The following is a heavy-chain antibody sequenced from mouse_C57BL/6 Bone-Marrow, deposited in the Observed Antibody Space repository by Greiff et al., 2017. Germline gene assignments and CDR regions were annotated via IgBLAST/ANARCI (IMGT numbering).Heavy chain of an antibody. V-gene: IGHV1-53*01. CDR3: ARDYGSSSYAMDY. D-gene: IGHD1-1*01. CDR2: INPSNGGT. CDR1: GYTFTSYW. Sequence: VQLVESGTELVKPGASVKLSCKASGYTFTSYWMHWVKQRPGQGLEWIGNINPSNGGTNYNEKFKSKATLTVDKSSSTAYMQLSSLTSEDSAVYYCARDYGSSSYAMDYWGQGTSVTVSS. J-gene: IGHJ4*01.